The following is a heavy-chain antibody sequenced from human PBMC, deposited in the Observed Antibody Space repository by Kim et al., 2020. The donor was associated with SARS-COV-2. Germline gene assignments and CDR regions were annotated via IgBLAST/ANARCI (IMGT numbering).Heavy chain of an antibody. J-gene: IGHJ4*02. Sequence: YAASVKGRFTITRDNAKNSLYLQMNSLRAEDTAVYYCARTEAAAVSSSDYWGQGTLVTVSS. D-gene: IGHD6-13*01. V-gene: IGHV3-21*01. CDR3: ARTEAAAVSSSDY.